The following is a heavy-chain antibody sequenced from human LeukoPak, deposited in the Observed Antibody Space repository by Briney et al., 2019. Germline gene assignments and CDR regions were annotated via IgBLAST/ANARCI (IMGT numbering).Heavy chain of an antibody. Sequence: SETLSLTCTVSGGSISSGDYYWSWIRQPPGKGLEWIGYIYYSGSTYYNPSLKSRVTISVDTSKNQFSLKLSSVTAADTAVYHCARGWEGDITMVRGVLFDYWGQGTLVIVSS. J-gene: IGHJ4*02. V-gene: IGHV4-30-4*01. CDR2: IYYSGST. D-gene: IGHD3-10*01. CDR3: ARGWEGDITMVRGVLFDY. CDR1: GGSISSGDYY.